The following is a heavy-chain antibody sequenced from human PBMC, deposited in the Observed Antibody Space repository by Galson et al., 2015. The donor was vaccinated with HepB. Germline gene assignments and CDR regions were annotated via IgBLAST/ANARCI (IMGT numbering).Heavy chain of an antibody. D-gene: IGHD3-10*01. CDR1: GFIFNRHG. V-gene: IGHV3-33*05. CDR3: ARDGRYYGTDLGAHH. CDR2: ISYDGKKT. Sequence: SLRLSCAASGFIFNRHGVHWVRQAPGKGLEWVAVISYDGKKTYYGDSVKGRFTISRDNSRNTVFLQMNTLRPEDTANYYCARDGRYYGTDLGAHHWGQGTLVVVSS. J-gene: IGHJ1*01.